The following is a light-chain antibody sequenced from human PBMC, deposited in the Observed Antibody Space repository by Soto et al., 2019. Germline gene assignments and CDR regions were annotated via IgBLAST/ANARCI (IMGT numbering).Light chain of an antibody. J-gene: IGKJ4*01. CDR1: QSVSNN. Sequence: EIVMTQSPATLSVSPGERATLSCRASQSVSNNLAWYQQKPGQAPRLLIYAASTRATGIPVRFSGSGSGTDFSLTISSLQSEDFAVYYCQQYNKWLTFGGGTKVEIK. V-gene: IGKV3-15*01. CDR2: AAS. CDR3: QQYNKWLT.